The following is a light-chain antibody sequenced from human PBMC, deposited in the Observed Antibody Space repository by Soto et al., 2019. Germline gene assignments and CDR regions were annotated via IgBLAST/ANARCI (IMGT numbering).Light chain of an antibody. Sequence: DIVMTQSPDSLAVSLGERATINCTSGRSLFYSHHNKSYLAWYQQKVGQPPQMLIYWASTRESGVPDRVRGSGSRTDFTITISSLQADDVAVYYCQQYSRAPRTFGQGTKVE. V-gene: IGKV4-1*01. CDR1: RSLFYSHHNKSY. J-gene: IGKJ2*01. CDR3: QQYSRAPRT. CDR2: WAS.